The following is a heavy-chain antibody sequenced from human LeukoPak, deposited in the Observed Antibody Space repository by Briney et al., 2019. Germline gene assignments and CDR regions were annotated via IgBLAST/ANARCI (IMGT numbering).Heavy chain of an antibody. CDR3: ARVALITIHENDAFDI. D-gene: IGHD3-3*01. CDR2: IYSSGNT. J-gene: IGHJ3*02. Sequence: TSETLSLTCTVSGGSIISNRHYWSWIRQPAGKGLEGIGHIYSSGNTKYNPSLKSRLTMSIDSSKNQFSLILTSVTAADTAVYYCARVALITIHENDAFDIWGQGTVVTVSS. V-gene: IGHV4-61*09. CDR1: GGSIISNRHY.